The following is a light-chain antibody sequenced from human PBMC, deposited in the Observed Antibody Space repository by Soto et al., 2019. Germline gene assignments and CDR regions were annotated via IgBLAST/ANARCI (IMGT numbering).Light chain of an antibody. CDR1: QSVSGN. Sequence: EIVMTQSPATLSVSPGERATLSCRASQSVSGNLAWYQQKPGQAPRLLIYGASTRATGIPARVSGSGSGTEFTLTISSLQSEEFAVYYCQQYNNWPPTFGQGTKVEIK. CDR3: QQYNNWPPT. V-gene: IGKV3D-15*01. CDR2: GAS. J-gene: IGKJ1*01.